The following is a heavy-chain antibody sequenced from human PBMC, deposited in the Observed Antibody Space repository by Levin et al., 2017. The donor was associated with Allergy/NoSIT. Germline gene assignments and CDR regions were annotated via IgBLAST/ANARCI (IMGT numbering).Heavy chain of an antibody. CDR1: GGSVSSDSYY. D-gene: IGHD2-2*01. V-gene: IGHV4-61*01. Sequence: SETLSLTCTVSGGSVSSDSYYWSWIRQPPGKGLEWIGYVYYSGRTKYSPSLKSRVTISIDTSKNQFSLDLSSVTAADTAVYYCARVATYCTSTTCYPYYFDPWGQGALVTVSS. CDR3: ARVATYCTSTTCYPYYFDP. CDR2: VYYSGRT. J-gene: IGHJ5*02.